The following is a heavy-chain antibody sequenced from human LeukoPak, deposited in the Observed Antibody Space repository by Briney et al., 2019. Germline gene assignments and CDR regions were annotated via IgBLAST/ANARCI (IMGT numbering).Heavy chain of an antibody. V-gene: IGHV4-59*01. CDR3: ARTRAYGGRPDY. Sequence: SETLSLTCTVSGGSISSYYWTWIRPPPGKELEWIGYISYSGSTNYNPSLKSRVTISVDTSKNQFSLKLTSVTAADTAVYYCARTRAYGGRPDYWGQGTLVTVSS. CDR1: GGSISSYY. J-gene: IGHJ4*02. CDR2: ISYSGST. D-gene: IGHD4-23*01.